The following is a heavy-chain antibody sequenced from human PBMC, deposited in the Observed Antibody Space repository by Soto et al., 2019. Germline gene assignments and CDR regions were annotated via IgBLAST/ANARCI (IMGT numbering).Heavy chain of an antibody. V-gene: IGHV4-39*01. J-gene: IGHJ4*02. D-gene: IGHD6-19*01. Sequence: SETLSLTCTVSGGSISSSSYYWGWIRQPPGKGLEWIGSIYYSGSTYYNPSLKSRVTISVDTSKNQFSLKLSSVTAADTAVYYCGGGWYKEYFDYWGQGTLVTVSS. CDR2: IYYSGST. CDR1: GGSISSSSYY. CDR3: GGGWYKEYFDY.